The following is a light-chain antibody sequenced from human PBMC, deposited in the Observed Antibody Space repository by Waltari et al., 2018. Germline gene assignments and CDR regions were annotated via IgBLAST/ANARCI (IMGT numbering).Light chain of an antibody. V-gene: IGLV2-14*03. CDR1: SSDVGGYNY. CDR3: SSYISSSTLEL. Sequence: QSALTQPASVSGSPGQSITISYTGTSSDVGGYNYVSWYQQHPGKAPKLMIDDVSNRPSGVSNRFSGSKSGNTASLTISGLQAEDEADYYCSSYISSSTLELFGGGTSLTVL. J-gene: IGLJ2*01. CDR2: DVS.